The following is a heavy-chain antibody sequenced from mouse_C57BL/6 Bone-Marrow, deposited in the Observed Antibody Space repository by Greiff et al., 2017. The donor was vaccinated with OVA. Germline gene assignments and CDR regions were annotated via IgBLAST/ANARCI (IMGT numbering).Heavy chain of an antibody. CDR2: ISNGGGST. D-gene: IGHD1-1*01. CDR3: ARSPLLGGNAMDY. Sequence: EVQLVESGGGLVQPGGSLKLSCAASGFTFSDYYMYWVRQTPEKRLEWVAYISNGGGSTYYPDTVKDRFTISRDNAKNTLYLQMSRLKSEDTAMYYCARSPLLGGNAMDYWGQGTSVTVSS. V-gene: IGHV5-12*01. J-gene: IGHJ4*01. CDR1: GFTFSDYY.